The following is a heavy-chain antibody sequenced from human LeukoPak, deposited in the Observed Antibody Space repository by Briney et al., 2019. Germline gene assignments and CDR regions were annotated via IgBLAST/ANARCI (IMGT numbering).Heavy chain of an antibody. V-gene: IGHV5-10-1*01. CDR2: IDSRDSYT. Sequence: GESLKISCKGSGYSFISFWISWARQMPGKGLEWMGRIDSRDSYTNYSPSLLGHVTISADRSITTAYLQWSSLKASDTAIYYCATHRVGRLPYSFDYWGQGTLVTVSS. J-gene: IGHJ4*02. D-gene: IGHD3/OR15-3a*01. CDR3: ATHRVGRLPYSFDY. CDR1: GYSFISFW.